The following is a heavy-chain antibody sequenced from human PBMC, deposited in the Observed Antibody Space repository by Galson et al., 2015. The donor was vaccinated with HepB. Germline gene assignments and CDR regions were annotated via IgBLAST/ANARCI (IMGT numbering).Heavy chain of an antibody. Sequence: SVKVSCKASEGTFTSYAMHWVRQAPGQRLEWMGWNNAGNGNTKYSQKFHGRVTITRDTSASTAYMELSSLRSEDPAVYCCARAIAAERYFDYWGQGTLVTVSS. J-gene: IGHJ4*02. CDR2: NNAGNGNT. CDR1: EGTFTSYA. CDR3: ARAIAAERYFDY. V-gene: IGHV1-3*01. D-gene: IGHD6-25*01.